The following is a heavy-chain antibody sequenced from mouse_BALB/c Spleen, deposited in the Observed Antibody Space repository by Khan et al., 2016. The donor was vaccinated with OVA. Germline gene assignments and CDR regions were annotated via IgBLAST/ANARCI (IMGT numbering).Heavy chain of an antibody. CDR2: ISSGGST. D-gene: IGHD1-1*01. Sequence: EVQRVESGGGLVKPGGSLKLSRAASGFTFSSYAMSWVRQTPEKRLEWVASISSGGSTYYPDSVKGRFTISRDNARNILYLQMSSLRSEDTAMYYCARDYYYGTWYFDVWGAGTTVTVSS. CDR3: ARDYYYGTWYFDV. V-gene: IGHV5-6-5*01. CDR1: GFTFSSYA. J-gene: IGHJ1*01.